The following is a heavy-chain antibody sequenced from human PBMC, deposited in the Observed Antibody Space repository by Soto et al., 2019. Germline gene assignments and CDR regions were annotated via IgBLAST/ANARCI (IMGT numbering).Heavy chain of an antibody. CDR2: IWYDGSNK. CDR3: AREGDSSSWYVYYYYYMDV. J-gene: IGHJ6*03. D-gene: IGHD6-13*01. V-gene: IGHV3-33*01. CDR1: GFTFSSYG. Sequence: PVGSLRLSCAASGFTFSSYGMHWVRQAPGKGLEWVAVIWYDGSNKYYADSVKGRFTISRDNSKNTLYLQMNSLRAEDTAVYYCAREGDSSSWYVYYYYYMDVWGKGTTVTVSS.